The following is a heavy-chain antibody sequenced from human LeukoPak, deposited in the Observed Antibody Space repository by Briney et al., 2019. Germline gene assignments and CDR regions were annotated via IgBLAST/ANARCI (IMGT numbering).Heavy chain of an antibody. D-gene: IGHD3-10*01. J-gene: IGHJ5*02. CDR3: ARDTSVGITMVRGKNWFDP. V-gene: IGHV4-34*01. Sequence: PSETLSLTCAVYGGSFSGYYWSWIRQPPGKGLEWIGEINHSGSTNYNPSLKSRVTISVDTSKNQFSLKLSSVTAADTAVYYCARDTSVGITMVRGKNWFDPWGQGTLVTVSS. CDR1: GGSFSGYY. CDR2: INHSGST.